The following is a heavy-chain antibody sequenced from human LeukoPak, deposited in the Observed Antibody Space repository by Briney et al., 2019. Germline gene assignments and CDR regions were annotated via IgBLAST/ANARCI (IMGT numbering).Heavy chain of an antibody. V-gene: IGHV1-2*02. CDR1: GYTFTAYY. CDR3: AKIGIFGSFWDFDP. J-gene: IGHJ5*02. D-gene: IGHD1-26*01. CDR2: VDPRNGAT. Sequence: GASVKVSCKPSGYTFTAYYTHWVRQAPGQGLEGMGWVDPRNGATHYAQKFQGRITMTRDTSISTAYLQLSNLISDDTAIYYCAKIGIFGSFWDFDPWGHGTLVTVSS.